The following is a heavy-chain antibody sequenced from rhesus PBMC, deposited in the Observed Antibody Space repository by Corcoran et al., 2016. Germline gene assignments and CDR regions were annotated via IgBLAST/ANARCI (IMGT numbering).Heavy chain of an antibody. Sequence: QVTLKESGPALLKPTQTLTLTCTFSGFSLSTPGMRVSSIRQPPGKALEWLTRIDWDDDKYYSTSLKSRLTISKDTSKNQVVLTMTNMDPVDTATYYCARTRYYGSSYYFDYWGQGVLVTVSS. CDR3: ARTRYYGSSYYFDY. V-gene: IGHV2S2*01. D-gene: IGHD4-29*01. CDR1: GFSLSTPGMR. CDR2: IDWDDDK. J-gene: IGHJ4*01.